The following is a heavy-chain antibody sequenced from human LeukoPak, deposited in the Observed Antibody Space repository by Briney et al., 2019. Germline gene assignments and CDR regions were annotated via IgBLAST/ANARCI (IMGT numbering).Heavy chain of an antibody. CDR3: ARVAARRGLVFDY. V-gene: IGHV4-38-2*02. CDR1: GYSISSGYY. D-gene: IGHD6-6*01. J-gene: IGHJ4*02. CDR2: IYHSGST. Sequence: TPSETLSLTCTVSGYSISSGYYWGWIRQPPGKGLEWIGSIYHSGSTYYNPSLKSRVTISVDTSKNQFSLKLSSVTAADTAVYYCARVAARRGLVFDYWGQGTLVTVSS.